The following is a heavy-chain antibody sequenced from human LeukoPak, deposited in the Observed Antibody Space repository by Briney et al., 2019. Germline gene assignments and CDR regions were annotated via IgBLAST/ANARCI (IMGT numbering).Heavy chain of an antibody. V-gene: IGHV5-51*01. CDR1: GYRFTSYW. J-gene: IGHJ4*02. D-gene: IGHD3-22*01. Sequence: HGESLKISCKGSGYRFTSYWIGWVRQMPGKGLEWMGIIYPGDSDTRYSPSFQGQVTISADKSISTAYLQWSSLKASDTAMYYCARHRPEDYYDSSGYSDYWGQGTLVTVSS. CDR2: IYPGDSDT. CDR3: ARHRPEDYYDSSGYSDY.